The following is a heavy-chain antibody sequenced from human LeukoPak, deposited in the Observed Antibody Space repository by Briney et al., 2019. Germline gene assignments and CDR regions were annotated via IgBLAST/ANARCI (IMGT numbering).Heavy chain of an antibody. D-gene: IGHD3-10*01. CDR3: ATVAITMVRGASPLDY. V-gene: IGHV1-24*01. Sequence: AAVTVSFKVSGYTLTELSMHWVRQAPGKGLEWMGGFDPEDGETIYAQKFQGRVTMTEVTSTDTAYMELSSLRSEDTAVYYCATVAITMVRGASPLDYWGQGTLVTVSS. J-gene: IGHJ4*02. CDR1: GYTLTELS. CDR2: FDPEDGET.